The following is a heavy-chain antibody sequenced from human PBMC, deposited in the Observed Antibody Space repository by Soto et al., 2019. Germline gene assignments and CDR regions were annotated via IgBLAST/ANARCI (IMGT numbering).Heavy chain of an antibody. J-gene: IGHJ4*02. CDR3: ATDLSVGVINKPYDY. CDR2: ISGSGGST. D-gene: IGHD3-22*01. V-gene: IGHV3-23*01. Sequence: VGSLRLSCAASGFTFSSYAMSWVRQAPGKGLEWVSAISGSGGSTYYADSVKGRFTISRDNSKNTLYLQMNSLRAEDTAVYYCATDLSVGVINKPYDYWGQRTLVTVSS. CDR1: GFTFSSYA.